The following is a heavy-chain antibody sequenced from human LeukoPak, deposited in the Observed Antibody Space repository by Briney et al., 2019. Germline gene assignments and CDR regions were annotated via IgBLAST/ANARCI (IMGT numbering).Heavy chain of an antibody. V-gene: IGHV3-7*01. D-gene: IGHD1-26*01. CDR3: ARDGAEWELPTYYFDY. CDR2: IKQDGSEK. J-gene: IGHJ4*02. Sequence: PGGSLRLSCAASGFTFSSYWMSWVRQAPGKGLEWVANIKQDGSEKYYVDSVKGRFTISRDNAKNPLYLQMNSLRAEDTAAYYCARDGAEWELPTYYFDYWGQGTLVTVSS. CDR1: GFTFSSYW.